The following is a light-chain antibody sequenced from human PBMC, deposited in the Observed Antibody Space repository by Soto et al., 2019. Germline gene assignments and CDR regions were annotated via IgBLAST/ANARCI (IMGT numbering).Light chain of an antibody. V-gene: IGKV1-16*02. CDR3: QHYNTYPIT. CDR2: AAS. J-gene: IGKJ5*01. CDR1: QGISNY. Sequence: DIQMAQSPSSLSASVGDRVTITCRASQGISNYVAWFQQKPGKAPKSLIYAASSLRSGVPSKFSRSGPGTDCTLTISNRQPEDFATYYCQHYNTYPITFGQGTRLEI.